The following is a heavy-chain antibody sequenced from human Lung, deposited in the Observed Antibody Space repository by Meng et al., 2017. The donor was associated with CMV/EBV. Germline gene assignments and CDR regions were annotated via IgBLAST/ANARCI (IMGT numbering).Heavy chain of an antibody. CDR2: ISWNSGSI. CDR1: GFTFDDYA. J-gene: IGHJ4*02. Sequence: LXXAASGFTFDDYAMHWVRQAPGKGLEWVSGISWNSGSIGYADSVKGRFTISRDNAKNSLYLQMNSLRAEDTALYYCAKASGYSSGWSKFDYWGQGTLVTVSS. CDR3: AKASGYSSGWSKFDY. D-gene: IGHD6-19*01. V-gene: IGHV3-9*01.